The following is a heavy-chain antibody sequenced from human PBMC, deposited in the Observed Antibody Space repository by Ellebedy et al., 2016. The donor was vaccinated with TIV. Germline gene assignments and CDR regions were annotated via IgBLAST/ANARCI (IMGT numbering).Heavy chain of an antibody. CDR1: GFTFIIYS. V-gene: IGHV3-48*01. CDR3: AAAAGAGDDAFDI. Sequence: GESLKISCAASGFTFIIYSLNWVRQAPGKGLEWVSYISSSSRTIYYADSVKGRFTISRDNVKNSLYLQMNSLRAEDTAVYYCAAAAGAGDDAFDIWGQGTMVTVSS. J-gene: IGHJ3*02. CDR2: ISSSSRTI. D-gene: IGHD6-13*01.